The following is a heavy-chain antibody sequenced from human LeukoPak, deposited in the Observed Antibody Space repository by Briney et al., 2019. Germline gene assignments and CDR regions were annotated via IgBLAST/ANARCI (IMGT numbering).Heavy chain of an antibody. V-gene: IGHV3-43D*03. D-gene: IGHD3-16*01. CDR1: GFTFDDYA. CDR3: AKGFGTAIYYYYYYMDV. J-gene: IGHJ6*03. Sequence: GGSLRLSCAASGFTFDDYAMHWVRQAPGKGLEWVSLISWDGGSTYYADSVKGRFTISRDNSKNSLYLQMNSLRAENTALYYCAKGFGTAIYYYYYYMDVWGKGTTVTVSS. CDR2: ISWDGGST.